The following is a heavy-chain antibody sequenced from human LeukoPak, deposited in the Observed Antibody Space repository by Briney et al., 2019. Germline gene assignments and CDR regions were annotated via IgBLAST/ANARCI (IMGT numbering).Heavy chain of an antibody. J-gene: IGHJ4*02. CDR3: ARAGIQLWSNGGMD. Sequence: PGGSLRLSCAASGITFSSYGMHWVRQAPGKGLEWVAVIWYDGSNKYYADSVKGRFTISRDNSKNTLYLQMNSLRAEDTAVYYCARAGIQLWSNGGMDWGQGTLVTVSS. D-gene: IGHD5-18*01. CDR1: GITFSSYG. CDR2: IWYDGSNK. V-gene: IGHV3-33*01.